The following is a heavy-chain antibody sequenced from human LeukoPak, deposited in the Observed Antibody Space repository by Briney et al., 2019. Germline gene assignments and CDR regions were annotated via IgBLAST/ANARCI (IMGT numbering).Heavy chain of an antibody. D-gene: IGHD3-3*01. CDR3: ARDYRNYYDFWSGYSYYFDY. V-gene: IGHV3-74*01. CDR1: GFTFSSYW. Sequence: GGSLRLSCAAFGFTFSSYWMHWVRQAPGKGLVWVSRINSDGSSTSYADSVKGRFTISRDNAKNTLYLQMNSLRAEDTAVYYCARDYRNYYDFWSGYSYYFDYWGQGTLVTVSS. CDR2: INSDGSST. J-gene: IGHJ4*02.